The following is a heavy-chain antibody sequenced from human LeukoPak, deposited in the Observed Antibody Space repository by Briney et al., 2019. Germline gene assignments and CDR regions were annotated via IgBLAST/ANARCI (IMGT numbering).Heavy chain of an antibody. D-gene: IGHD3-22*01. CDR3: AKTYDRSGYGRAGIDY. CDR1: GFTFSSYG. V-gene: IGHV3-33*06. J-gene: IGHJ4*02. Sequence: PGGSLRLSCAASGFTFSSYGMHWVRQAPGKGLEWVAVIWYDGSNKYYADSVKGRFTISRDNSKNTLYLQMNSLRAEDTAVYYCAKTYDRSGYGRAGIDYWGQGTLVTVSS. CDR2: IWYDGSNK.